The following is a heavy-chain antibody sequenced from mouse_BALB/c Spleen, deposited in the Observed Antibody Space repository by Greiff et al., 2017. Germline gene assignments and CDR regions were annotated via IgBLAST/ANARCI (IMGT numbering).Heavy chain of an antibody. D-gene: IGHD2-12*01. J-gene: IGHJ2*01. CDR3: ARDLGGHDGGY. CDR1: GFSLTSYG. V-gene: IGHV2-9*02. Sequence: QVHVKQSGPGLVAPSQSLSITCTVSGFSLTSYGVHWVRQPPGKGLEWLGVIWAGGSTNYNSALMSRLSISKDNSKSQVFLKMNSLQTDDTAMYYCARDLGGHDGGYWGQGTTLTVSS. CDR2: IWAGGST.